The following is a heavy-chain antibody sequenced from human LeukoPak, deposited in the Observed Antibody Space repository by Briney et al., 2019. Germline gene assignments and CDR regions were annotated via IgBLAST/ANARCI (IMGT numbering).Heavy chain of an antibody. J-gene: IGHJ6*03. CDR1: GFTFSSYA. CDR3: AKERGRRSYYVDYYYYMDA. V-gene: IGHV3-23*01. Sequence: PGGSLRLSCAASGFTFSSYAVSWVRQAPGKGLEWVSAISGSGASTYYADSVKGRFTVSRDNSKNTLYLQMNSLRAEDTAVYYCAKERGRRSYYVDYYYYMDAWGKGTTVTVSS. CDR2: ISGSGAST. D-gene: IGHD1-26*01.